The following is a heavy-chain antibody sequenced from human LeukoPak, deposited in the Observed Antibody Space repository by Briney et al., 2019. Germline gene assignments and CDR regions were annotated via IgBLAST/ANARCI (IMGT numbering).Heavy chain of an antibody. J-gene: IGHJ3*02. V-gene: IGHV4-39*01. CDR3: ATYGGNSLGAFYI. CDR1: GGSISSSSYY. Sequence: SETLSLTCTVSGGSISSSSYYWGWIRQPPGKGLEWIGSIYYSGNTYYNPSLKSRVTISVDTSKNQFSLKLSSVTAADTAVYYCATYGGNSLGAFYIWGQGTMVTVSS. CDR2: IYYSGNT. D-gene: IGHD4-23*01.